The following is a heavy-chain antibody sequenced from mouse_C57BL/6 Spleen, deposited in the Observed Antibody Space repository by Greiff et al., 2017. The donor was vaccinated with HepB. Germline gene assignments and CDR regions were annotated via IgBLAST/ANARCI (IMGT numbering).Heavy chain of an antibody. J-gene: IGHJ3*01. Sequence: DVQLQESGAELVKPGASVKLSCTASGFNIKDYYMHWVKQRTEQGLEWIGRIDPEDGETKYAPKFQGKATITADTSSNTAYLQLSSLTSEDTAVYYCASELTGTWAWFAYWGQGTLVTVSA. D-gene: IGHD4-1*01. CDR3: ASELTGTWAWFAY. V-gene: IGHV14-2*01. CDR2: IDPEDGET. CDR1: GFNIKDYY.